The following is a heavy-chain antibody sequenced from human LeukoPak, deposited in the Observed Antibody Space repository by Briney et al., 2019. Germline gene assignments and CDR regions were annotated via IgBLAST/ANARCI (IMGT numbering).Heavy chain of an antibody. CDR2: VIPMFGTP. CDR1: GGTFNTHA. CDR3: ARDRGYCSGGGCHSNDYYQYYMDV. D-gene: IGHD2-15*01. V-gene: IGHV1-69*05. J-gene: IGHJ6*03. Sequence: SVKVSCKASGGTFNTHAINWVRQAPRQGLEWMGGVIPMFGTPNYAQKFRGKITINTDESTGTVYMELSSLRSEATAVYYCARDRGYCSGGGCHSNDYYQYYMDVWGQGTTVTVSS.